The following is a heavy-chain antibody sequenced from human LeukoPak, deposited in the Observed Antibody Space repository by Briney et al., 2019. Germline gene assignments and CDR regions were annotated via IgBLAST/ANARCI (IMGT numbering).Heavy chain of an antibody. CDR3: ARPKDRDGDY. J-gene: IGHJ4*02. Sequence: PSETLSLTCTVSGGSISSSSYYWGWIRQPPGKGLEWIGSIYYSGSTYYNPSLKSRVTISVDTSKNQFSLKLCSVTAADTAVYYCARPKDRDGDYWGQGTLVTVSS. D-gene: IGHD5-24*01. CDR1: GGSISSSSYY. V-gene: IGHV4-39*01. CDR2: IYYSGST.